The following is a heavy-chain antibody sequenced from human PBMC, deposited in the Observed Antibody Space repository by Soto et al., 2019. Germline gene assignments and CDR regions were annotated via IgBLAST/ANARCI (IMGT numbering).Heavy chain of an antibody. J-gene: IGHJ4*02. CDR1: GFTFSSYA. D-gene: IGHD5-18*01. CDR2: ISYDGSNK. Sequence: PGGSLRLSCAASGFTFSSYAMHWVRQAPGKGLEWVAVISYDGSNKYYADSVKGRFTISRDNSKNTLYLQMNSLRAEDTAVYYWSRGTRGYSYGFFDYWGQGTLVTVSS. V-gene: IGHV3-30-3*01. CDR3: SRGTRGYSYGFFDY.